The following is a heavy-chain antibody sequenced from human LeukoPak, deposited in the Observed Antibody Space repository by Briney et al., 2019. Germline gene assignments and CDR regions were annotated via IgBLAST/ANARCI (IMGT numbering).Heavy chain of an antibody. Sequence: PGGSLRLSCAASGFTFSSYGMHWVRQAPGKGLEWVAFIRYDGSNKYYADSVKGRFTISRDNSKNTLYLQMNSLRAEDTAVNYCAKDGGYFDYYMDVWGKGTTVTVSS. CDR1: GFTFSSYG. D-gene: IGHD2-15*01. V-gene: IGHV3-30*02. CDR3: AKDGGYFDYYMDV. CDR2: IRYDGSNK. J-gene: IGHJ6*03.